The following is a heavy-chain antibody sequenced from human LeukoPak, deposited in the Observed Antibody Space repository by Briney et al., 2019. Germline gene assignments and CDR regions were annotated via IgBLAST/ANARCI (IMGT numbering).Heavy chain of an antibody. CDR2: IYYSGST. Sequence: PSETLSLTCTVSGGSISSSSYYWGWIRQPPGKGLEWIGSIYYSGSTYYNPSLKSRVTISVDTSKNQFSLKLSSVTAADTAVYYCARNSLGSIAAPKFDPWGQGTLSPSPQ. V-gene: IGHV4-39*01. CDR1: GGSISSSSYY. D-gene: IGHD6-6*01. J-gene: IGHJ5*02. CDR3: ARNSLGSIAAPKFDP.